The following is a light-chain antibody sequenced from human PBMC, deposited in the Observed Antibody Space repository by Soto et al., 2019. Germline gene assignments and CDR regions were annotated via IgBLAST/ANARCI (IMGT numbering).Light chain of an antibody. V-gene: IGLV2-8*01. Sequence: QFVLTQPPSASGSPGQSVAIACTGTSSDVGGYNYVSWYQQHPGKAPKLMIYEVNKRPSGVPDRFSGSKSGNTASLTVSGLQAEDEADYYCSSYAGSSNVFGTGTKVTRP. CDR3: SSYAGSSNV. CDR2: EVN. J-gene: IGLJ1*01. CDR1: SSDVGGYNY.